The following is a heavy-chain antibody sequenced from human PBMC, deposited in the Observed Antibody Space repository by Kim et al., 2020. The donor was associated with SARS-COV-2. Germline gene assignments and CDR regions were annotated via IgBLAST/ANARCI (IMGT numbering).Heavy chain of an antibody. Sequence: SETLSLTCTVSGGSISSGGYYWSWIRQHPGKGLEWIGYIYYSGSTYYNPSLKSRVTISVDTSKNQFSLKLSSVTAADTAVYYCARDRHSSNKRITMVRGVISGFDLGGQGTLVTVSS. J-gene: IGHJ5*02. CDR3: ARDRHSSNKRITMVRGVISGFDL. V-gene: IGHV4-31*03. CDR2: IYYSGST. CDR1: GGSISSGGYY. D-gene: IGHD3-10*01.